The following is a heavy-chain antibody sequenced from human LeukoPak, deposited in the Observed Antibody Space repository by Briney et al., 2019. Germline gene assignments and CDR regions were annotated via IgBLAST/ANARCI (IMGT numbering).Heavy chain of an antibody. J-gene: IGHJ5*02. Sequence: GGSLRLSCAASGFTFSSYAMPWVRQAPGKGLEWVAVIWYDGSNKYYADSVKGRFTISRDNSKNTLYLQMNSLRAEDTAVYYCARDGGVYDSSGYLVDPWGQGTLVTVSS. CDR3: ARDGGVYDSSGYLVDP. CDR2: IWYDGSNK. CDR1: GFTFSSYA. D-gene: IGHD3-22*01. V-gene: IGHV3-33*08.